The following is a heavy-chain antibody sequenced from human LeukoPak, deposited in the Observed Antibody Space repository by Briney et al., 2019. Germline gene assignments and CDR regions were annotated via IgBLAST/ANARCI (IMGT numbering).Heavy chain of an antibody. D-gene: IGHD4-17*01. Sequence: ASVKVSCKASGYTFTGYYMHWVRQAPGQGLEWMGWINPNSGGTNYAQKFQGRVTMTRDTSISTAYMELSRLRCDDTAVYYCARGYGDHAAVAAFDIWGQGTMVTVSS. CDR2: INPNSGGT. CDR1: GYTFTGYY. J-gene: IGHJ3*02. V-gene: IGHV1-2*02. CDR3: ARGYGDHAAVAAFDI.